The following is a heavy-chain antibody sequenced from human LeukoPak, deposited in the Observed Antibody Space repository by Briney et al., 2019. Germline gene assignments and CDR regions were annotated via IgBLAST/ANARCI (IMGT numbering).Heavy chain of an antibody. D-gene: IGHD5-12*01. V-gene: IGHV1-69*02. Sequence: SVKVSCKAPGGTFSDYSISWVRQAPGQGLEWMGRILPHVGRLHYAQKFQGRFTLTADKSTTTVYMELSSLRSEDTAVYYCVRSGYDYDWFDPWGQGTLVTVSS. CDR1: GGTFSDYS. CDR2: ILPHVGRL. CDR3: VRSGYDYDWFDP. J-gene: IGHJ5*02.